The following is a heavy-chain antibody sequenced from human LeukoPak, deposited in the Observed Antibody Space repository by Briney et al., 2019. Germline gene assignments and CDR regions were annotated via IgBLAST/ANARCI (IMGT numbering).Heavy chain of an antibody. CDR3: VRVGTDSIGSYPDY. D-gene: IGHD3-22*01. CDR2: IWSDGSKK. CDR1: GFTFSSCG. Sequence: GGSLRLSWTASGFTFSSCGMHWVRQAPGQGLEWVAVIWSDGSKKYHADSVKGRLTISRDNTKNMLYLQMNSLRAEDTAIYYCVRVGTDSIGSYPDYWGQGTLVTVTS. J-gene: IGHJ4*02. V-gene: IGHV3-33*01.